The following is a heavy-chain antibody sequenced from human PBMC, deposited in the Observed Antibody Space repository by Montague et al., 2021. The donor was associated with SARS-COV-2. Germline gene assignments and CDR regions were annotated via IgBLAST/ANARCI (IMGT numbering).Heavy chain of an antibody. Sequence: SETLSLTCTVSGGSISTYYGTWIRQPSGKGLEWIGHIYASGSTNYNPSLKSRVTMSVDTSKNPFSLKLSSVAAATTAVYYCARAGPRSYEYDAGSYTWGGYGIDVWGQGTSVTVSS. CDR1: GGSISTYY. D-gene: IGHD3-10*01. CDR3: ARAGPRSYEYDAGSYTWGGYGIDV. CDR2: IYASGST. V-gene: IGHV4-4*07. J-gene: IGHJ6*02.